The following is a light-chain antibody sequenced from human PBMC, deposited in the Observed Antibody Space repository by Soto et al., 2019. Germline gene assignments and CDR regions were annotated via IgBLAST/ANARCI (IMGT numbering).Light chain of an antibody. V-gene: IGKV3-15*01. CDR3: QQYNNWPPERLT. CDR2: GAS. Sequence: EIVMTQSPATLSVSPGERATLSCRASQSVSSNLAWYQQKPGQAPRLLIYGASTRATGIPARFSGSGSGTEFTLTISSLQSEDFAGYYCQQYNNWPPERLTFGGGTKVEIK. J-gene: IGKJ4*01. CDR1: QSVSSN.